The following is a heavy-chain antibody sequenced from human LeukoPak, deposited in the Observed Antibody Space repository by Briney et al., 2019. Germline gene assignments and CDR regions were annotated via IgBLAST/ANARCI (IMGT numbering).Heavy chain of an antibody. CDR3: VVWNDDRIDY. D-gene: IGHD1-1*01. J-gene: IGHJ4*02. Sequence: GGSLRLSCAASRFTFSIYAMSWVRPAPGKGREWVSAISGSGGSTYYADSVKSSLNIYRDNSKNALYLQMNSLRAEDTDVYSCVVWNDDRIDYWGQGTLVTVSS. CDR2: ISGSGGST. CDR1: RFTFSIYA. V-gene: IGHV3-23*01.